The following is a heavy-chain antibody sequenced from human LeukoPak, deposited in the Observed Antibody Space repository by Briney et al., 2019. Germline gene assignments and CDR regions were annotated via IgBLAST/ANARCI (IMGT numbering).Heavy chain of an antibody. CDR1: GFTFSSYT. J-gene: IGHJ4*02. CDR3: ANDLGWIQLNLG. V-gene: IGHV3-21*04. Sequence: PGGSLRLSCAASGFTFSSYTMNWVRQAPGKGLEWVSSITGSSSYIYYADSMKGRFTISRDNAKNSLYLQMDSLRAEDTAVYYCANDLGWIQLNLGRGQGTLVTVSS. D-gene: IGHD5-18*01. CDR2: ITGSSSYI.